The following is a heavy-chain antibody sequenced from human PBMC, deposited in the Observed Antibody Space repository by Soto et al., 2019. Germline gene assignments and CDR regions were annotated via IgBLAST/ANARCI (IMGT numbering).Heavy chain of an antibody. D-gene: IGHD1-26*01. V-gene: IGHV1-2*02. CDR2: INPKTAAT. Sequence: AASVKVSCKASGYTFSDYFIQWLRQAPGQGLEWVAWINPKTAATNYAKKFQDRVTLTSDTSFSTAYLELTRLRPDDTALYYCARIKWGLDYYSGMDVWGQGTAVTVSS. J-gene: IGHJ6*02. CDR1: GYTFSDYF. CDR3: ARIKWGLDYYSGMDV.